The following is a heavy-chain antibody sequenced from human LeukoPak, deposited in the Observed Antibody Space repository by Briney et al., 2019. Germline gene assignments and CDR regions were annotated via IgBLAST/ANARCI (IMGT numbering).Heavy chain of an antibody. CDR1: GFTFSSYA. CDR3: AKDQQKDDYYDSSGYYYGVDY. V-gene: IGHV3-23*01. CDR2: ISGSGGST. Sequence: GGSLRLSCAASGFTFSSYAMSWVRQAPGKGLEWVSAISGSGGSTYYADSVKGRFTISRDNSKNTLYLQMNSLRAEDTAVYCCAKDQQKDDYYDSSGYYYGVDYWGQGTLVTVSS. D-gene: IGHD3-22*01. J-gene: IGHJ4*02.